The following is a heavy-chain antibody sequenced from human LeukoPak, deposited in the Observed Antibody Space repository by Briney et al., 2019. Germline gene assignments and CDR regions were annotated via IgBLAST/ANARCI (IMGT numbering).Heavy chain of an antibody. Sequence: GGSLRLSCAASGFTFSSCWMHWVRQAPGKGLVWVARINSDGSSTSYADSVKGRFTISRDNAKNTLYLQMSSLRVEDTAVYYCARDYYDNSGFGAFDIWGQGTMVTVSS. CDR2: INSDGSST. D-gene: IGHD3-22*01. J-gene: IGHJ3*02. CDR1: GFTFSSCW. CDR3: ARDYYDNSGFGAFDI. V-gene: IGHV3-74*01.